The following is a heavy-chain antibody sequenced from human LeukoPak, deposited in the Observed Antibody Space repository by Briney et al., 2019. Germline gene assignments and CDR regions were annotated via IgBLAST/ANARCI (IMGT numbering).Heavy chain of an antibody. V-gene: IGHV1-46*01. Sequence: ASVKVSCKASGYTFTSYYMHWVRQAPGQGLEWMGIINPSGGSTSYAQKFQCRVTMTRDTSTSTVYMELSSLRSEDTAVYYCARVDYYDSSGYGEEDYWGQGTLVTVSS. D-gene: IGHD3-22*01. CDR1: GYTFTSYY. CDR2: INPSGGST. CDR3: ARVDYYDSSGYGEEDY. J-gene: IGHJ4*02.